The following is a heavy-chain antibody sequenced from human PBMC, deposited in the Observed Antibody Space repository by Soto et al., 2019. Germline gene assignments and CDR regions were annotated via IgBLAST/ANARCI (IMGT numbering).Heavy chain of an antibody. Sequence: QLQLQESGSGLVKPSQTLSLTCAVSGGSISSGGYSWSWIRQPPGKGLEWIGYIYHSGSTYYNPSLKSRVTISVDRSKNQFSLKLSSVTAADTAVYYCARGRMYYYDSSGYYLDYWGQGTLVTVSS. CDR2: IYHSGST. J-gene: IGHJ4*02. CDR1: GGSISSGGYS. D-gene: IGHD3-22*01. CDR3: ARGRMYYYDSSGYYLDY. V-gene: IGHV4-30-2*01.